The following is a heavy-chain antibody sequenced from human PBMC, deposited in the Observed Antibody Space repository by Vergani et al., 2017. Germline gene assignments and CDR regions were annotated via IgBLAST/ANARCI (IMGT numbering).Heavy chain of an antibody. CDR3: ARVAHSNAEVTTSAFDV. D-gene: IGHD1-14*01. CDR1: SHTFQTYG. CDR2: IRPYTGHT. V-gene: IGHV1-18*01. Sequence: QVQLVQSGAELKKPGASVSVSCKGSSHTFQTYGISWVRQAPGKGLEWMAWIRPYTGHTIYAQKFQDRVTMTADTSTHTAYMELRSLRSDDTAVYFCARVAHSNAEVTTSAFDVWGQGTMVTVSS. J-gene: IGHJ3*01.